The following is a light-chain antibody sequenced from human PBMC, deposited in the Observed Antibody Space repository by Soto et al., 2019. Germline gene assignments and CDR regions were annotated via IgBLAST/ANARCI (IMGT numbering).Light chain of an antibody. V-gene: IGKV3-15*01. J-gene: IGKJ1*01. Sequence: EIVMTQSPATLSVSPGERATRSSRASQSVSSDLAWYHQKPGQAPRFLIYGASTRATGIPARFSGSGSGTEFTLTINSLQSEDFAVYYCQQYNNWPRTFGQGTKVDIK. CDR3: QQYNNWPRT. CDR1: QSVSSD. CDR2: GAS.